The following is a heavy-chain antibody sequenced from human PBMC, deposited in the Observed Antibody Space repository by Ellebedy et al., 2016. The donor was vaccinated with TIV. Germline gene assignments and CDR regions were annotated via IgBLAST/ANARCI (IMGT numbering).Heavy chain of an antibody. V-gene: IGHV4-4*07. Sequence: SETLSLTXTVSGGSISSYYWSWIRQPAGKGLEWIGRIYTSGSTNYNPSLKSRVTMSVDTSKNQFSLKLRSLTGADTAVYYCAREKGYYYSGIDAWGQGTTVTVSS. CDR2: IYTSGST. CDR1: GGSISSYY. CDR3: AREKGYYYSGIDA. J-gene: IGHJ6*02.